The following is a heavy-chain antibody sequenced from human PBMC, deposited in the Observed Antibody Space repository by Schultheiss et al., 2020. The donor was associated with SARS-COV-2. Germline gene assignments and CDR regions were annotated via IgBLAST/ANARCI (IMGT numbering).Heavy chain of an antibody. D-gene: IGHD3-22*01. Sequence: GGSLRLSCSASGFTFSSYAMHWVRQAPGKGLEYVSAISSNGGSTYYADSVKGRFTISRDNSKNTLYLQMSSLRAEDTAVYYCVKDGRRAYYYDSSGYPYDYWGQGTLVTVSS. J-gene: IGHJ4*02. CDR2: ISSNGGST. V-gene: IGHV3-64D*06. CDR3: VKDGRRAYYYDSSGYPYDY. CDR1: GFTFSSYA.